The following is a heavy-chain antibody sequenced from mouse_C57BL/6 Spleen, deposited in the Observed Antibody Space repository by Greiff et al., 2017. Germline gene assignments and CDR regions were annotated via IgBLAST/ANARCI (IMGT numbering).Heavy chain of an antibody. CDR1: GFNIKDYY. J-gene: IGHJ4*01. V-gene: IGHV14-2*01. CDR2: IDPEDGET. Sequence: EVKLQESGAELVKPGASVKLSCTASGFNIKDYYMHWVKQRTEQGLEWIGRIDPEDGETKYAPKFQGKATITADTSSNTAYLQLSSLTSEDTAVYYCASIYYYGSRDYYYAMDYWGQGTSVTVSS. D-gene: IGHD1-1*01. CDR3: ASIYYYGSRDYYYAMDY.